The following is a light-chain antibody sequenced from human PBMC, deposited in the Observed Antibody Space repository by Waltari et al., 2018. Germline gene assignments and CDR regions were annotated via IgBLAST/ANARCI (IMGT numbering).Light chain of an antibody. J-gene: IGLJ2*01. V-gene: IGLV1-44*01. CDR1: SSNIGANA. CDR2: NNN. Sequence: QSLLTQPPSASATPGQRVTVSCSGSSSNIGANAVNWYQQLPGTAPKLLIYNNNARPSGVPDRFSDSKSGTSASLAISGLQSEDEARYYCAAWDGSLHGVVFGGGTNLAVL. CDR3: AAWDGSLHGVV.